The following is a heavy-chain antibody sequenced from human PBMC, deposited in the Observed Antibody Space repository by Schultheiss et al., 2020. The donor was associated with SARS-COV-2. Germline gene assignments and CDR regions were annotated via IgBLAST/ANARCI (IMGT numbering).Heavy chain of an antibody. D-gene: IGHD3-3*01. CDR3: AKVPIRGYDFWSGYEDWFDP. Sequence: GGSLRLSCTVSGITFSKHAVTWVRQAPGKGLEWVSSISGSGARTYYADSVKGRFTISRDNSKNTLYLQMNSLRAEDTAVYYCAKVPIRGYDFWSGYEDWFDPWGQGTLVTVSS. J-gene: IGHJ5*02. V-gene: IGHV3-23*01. CDR2: ISGSGART. CDR1: GITFSKHA.